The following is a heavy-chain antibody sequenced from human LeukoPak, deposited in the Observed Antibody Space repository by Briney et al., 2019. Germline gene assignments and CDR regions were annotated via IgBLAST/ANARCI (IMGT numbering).Heavy chain of an antibody. CDR3: ARERVYCSGGSCYNWFDP. Sequence: SETLSLTCTVSGGSISSYYWSWIRQPPGKGLEWIGYIYYSGSTNYNPSLKSRVTISVDTSKNQFSLKLSSVTAADTAVYYCARERVYCSGGSCYNWFDPWGQGTLVTVSS. D-gene: IGHD2-15*01. CDR1: GGSISSYY. CDR2: IYYSGST. V-gene: IGHV4-59*01. J-gene: IGHJ5*02.